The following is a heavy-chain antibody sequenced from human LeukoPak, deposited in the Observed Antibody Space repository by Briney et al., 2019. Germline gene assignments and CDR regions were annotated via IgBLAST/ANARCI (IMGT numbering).Heavy chain of an antibody. CDR3: AGHYDSGSSHRNLKSELGH. CDR2: ISGSGGST. V-gene: IGHV3-23*01. D-gene: IGHD3-10*01. Sequence: GGSLRLSCAASGFTFSTYAMTWVREGPGKGLEWVSDISGSGGSTYHADSVKGRFTISRDNSKNTLYLQMNSLRPEDTAVYYCAGHYDSGSSHRNLKSELGHWGQGTLVTGSS. CDR1: GFTFSTYA. J-gene: IGHJ4*02.